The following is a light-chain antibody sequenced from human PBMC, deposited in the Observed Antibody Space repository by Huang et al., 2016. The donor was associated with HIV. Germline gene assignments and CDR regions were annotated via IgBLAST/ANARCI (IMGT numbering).Light chain of an antibody. CDR3: QQSFSVPRT. CDR1: QTISKS. V-gene: IGKV1-39*01. J-gene: IGKJ1*01. Sequence: DIQMTQSPPSLSASVGDRVTFTCRANQTISKSLNWYQQKPGRAPKLLIYTASTLKSGVPSRFSGSGSGSRFTLNITNLQPEDFATYYCQQSFSVPRTFG. CDR2: TAS.